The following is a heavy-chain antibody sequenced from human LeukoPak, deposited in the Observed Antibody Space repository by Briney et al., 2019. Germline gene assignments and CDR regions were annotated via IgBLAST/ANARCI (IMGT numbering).Heavy chain of an antibody. V-gene: IGHV3-21*01. CDR1: GFTFSSYS. D-gene: IGHD3-3*01. CDR2: ISSSSSYI. CDR3: AREEVIFGVVIMKYFQH. Sequence: GGSLRLSCAASGFTFSSYSMNWVRQAPGKGLEWVSSISSSSSYIYYADSVKGRFTISRDNAKNSLYLQMNSLRAEDTAVYYCAREEVIFGVVIMKYFQHWGQGTLVTVSS. J-gene: IGHJ1*01.